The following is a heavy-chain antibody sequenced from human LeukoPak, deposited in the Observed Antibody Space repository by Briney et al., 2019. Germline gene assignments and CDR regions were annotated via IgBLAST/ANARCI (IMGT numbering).Heavy chain of an antibody. CDR3: ARSGSGYLRYYFDY. D-gene: IGHD5-12*01. V-gene: IGHV4-39*07. J-gene: IGHJ4*02. CDR1: GGSISSSSYY. CDR2: MYSSGRT. Sequence: PSETLSLTCTVSGGSISSSSYYWGWIRQPPGKGLEWIGSMYSSGRTYYNPPLKSRVTISVDTSKNQFSLKLSSVTAADTAVYYCARSGSGYLRYYFDYWGQGTLVTVSS.